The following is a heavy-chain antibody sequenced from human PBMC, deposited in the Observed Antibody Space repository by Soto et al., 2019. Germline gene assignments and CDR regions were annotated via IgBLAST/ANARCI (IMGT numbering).Heavy chain of an antibody. CDR2: IISDGTNT. CDR3: ERDGPYYYGSGSPLGSAFDI. D-gene: IGHD3-10*01. CDR1: GFTFNKSW. J-gene: IGHJ3*02. V-gene: IGHV3-74*01. Sequence: EVQLVESGGGLVQPGGSLRLSCAASGFTFNKSWMHWVRQAPGKGLVWVSGIISDGTNTAYADSVKGRFTISRDNARNTVNMQMKGLRAEDTAVYYGERDGPYYYGSGSPLGSAFDIWGQGTMVTVS.